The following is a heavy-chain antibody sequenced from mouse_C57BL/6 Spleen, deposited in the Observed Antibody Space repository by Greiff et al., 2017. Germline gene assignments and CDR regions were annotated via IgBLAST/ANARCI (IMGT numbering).Heavy chain of an antibody. D-gene: IGHD1-1*01. V-gene: IGHV5-4*01. CDR2: ISDGGSYT. Sequence: DVQLVESGGGLVKPGGSLKLSCAASGFTFSSYAMSWVRQTPEKRLEWVATISDGGSYTYYPDNVKGRFTISRDNAKNNLYLQMSHLKSEDTAMYYCARDYGSSYVRYWYFDVWGTGTTVTVSS. J-gene: IGHJ1*03. CDR1: GFTFSSYA. CDR3: ARDYGSSYVRYWYFDV.